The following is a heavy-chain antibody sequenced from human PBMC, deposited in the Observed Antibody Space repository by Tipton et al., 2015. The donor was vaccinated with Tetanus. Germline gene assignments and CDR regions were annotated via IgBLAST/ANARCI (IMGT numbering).Heavy chain of an antibody. V-gene: IGHV3-33*01. CDR1: GFTFSKSG. J-gene: IGHJ4*02. CDR2: SWYDGTDK. CDR3: AREADCSGGSCFSGDFDN. D-gene: IGHD2-15*01. Sequence: SGFTFSKSGMHWVRQAPGKGLEWVAVSWYDGTDKYYADSVKGRFTISRDNSKNTLYLQMNSLRAEDTAVYYCAREADCSGGSCFSGDFDNWGQGTQVTVSS.